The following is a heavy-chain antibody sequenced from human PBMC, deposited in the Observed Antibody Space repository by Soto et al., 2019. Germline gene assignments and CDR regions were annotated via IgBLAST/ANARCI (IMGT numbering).Heavy chain of an antibody. Sequence: QVQLQEPGPRLVEPSHTLSLTCTVSGASISNGYYSWSWIRQSPGTGLEWIGHIHSGGTTYSNPSLKSPLTISAAMSKNQFSLTLSSLTAADTAVYSCARAPSGDTVDYWGQGTLVTVSS. CDR3: ARAPSGDTVDY. V-gene: IGHV4-30-4*01. J-gene: IGHJ4*02. CDR2: IHSGGTT. CDR1: GASISNGYYS. D-gene: IGHD1-26*01.